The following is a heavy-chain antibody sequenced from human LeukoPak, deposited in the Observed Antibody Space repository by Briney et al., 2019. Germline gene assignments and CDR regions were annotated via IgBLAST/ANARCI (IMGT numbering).Heavy chain of an antibody. J-gene: IGHJ4*02. V-gene: IGHV3-23*01. Sequence: PGGSLRLSCAASGFTFSSCAMSWVRQAPGKGLEWVSAISGSGGSTYYADSVKGRFTISRDNSKNTLYLQMNSLRAEDTAVYYCAKGDEIQLWLGYWGQGTLVTVSS. CDR1: GFTFSSCA. CDR3: AKGDEIQLWLGY. CDR2: ISGSGGST. D-gene: IGHD5-18*01.